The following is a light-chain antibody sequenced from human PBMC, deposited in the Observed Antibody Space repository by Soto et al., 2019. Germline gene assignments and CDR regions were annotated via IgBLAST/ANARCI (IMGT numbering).Light chain of an antibody. Sequence: DIQMTQSPSSPSASVEDRVIITCRASQSISNHLNWYQQKPGKAPKLLIFAASSLQSGVPSRFSGSGSGTDFTLTISSLQPEDFATYYCQQSYSTLTWTFGQGTKVDIK. CDR1: QSISNH. V-gene: IGKV1-39*01. J-gene: IGKJ1*01. CDR2: AAS. CDR3: QQSYSTLTWT.